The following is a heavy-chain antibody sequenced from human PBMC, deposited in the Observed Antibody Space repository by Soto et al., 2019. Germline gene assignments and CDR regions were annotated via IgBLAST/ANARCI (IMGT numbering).Heavy chain of an antibody. J-gene: IGHJ4*02. CDR3: ATSFGSGYRAFDY. CDR2: FNPILSMS. CDR1: GDTFSFYT. Sequence: SVEVSCKGSGDTFSFYTINWVRQAPGLGLEWMGRFNPILSMSNSALRFQGRVTLTADKSTSTAYMVLSSLRSDDTAVYYCATSFGSGYRAFDYWGQGVLVTVSS. D-gene: IGHD3-10*01. V-gene: IGHV1-69*02.